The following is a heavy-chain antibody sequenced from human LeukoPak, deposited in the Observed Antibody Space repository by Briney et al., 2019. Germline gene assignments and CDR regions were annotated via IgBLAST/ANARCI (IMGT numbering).Heavy chain of an antibody. J-gene: IGHJ5*02. V-gene: IGHV4-34*01. CDR1: GGSFSGYY. CDR3: ARRLYSSSTYNWFDP. Sequence: SETLSLTCAVYGGSFSGYYWSWIRQPPGKGLEWIGEINHSGSTNYNPSLKSRVTISVDTSKNQFSLKLSSMTAADTAVYYCARRLYSSSTYNWFDPWGQGTLVAVSS. CDR2: INHSGST. D-gene: IGHD6-6*01.